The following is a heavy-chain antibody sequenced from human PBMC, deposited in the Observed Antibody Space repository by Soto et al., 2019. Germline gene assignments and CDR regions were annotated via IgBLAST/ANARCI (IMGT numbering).Heavy chain of an antibody. CDR1: GFTFSNYA. Sequence: GGSLRLSCAASGFTFSNYAMSWVRQAPGKGLEWVSTLTRSGTTPYADSVRGRFTISRDNSKNTLYLQMNSLRADDTAVYYCAKRILDAVSWSSLGPWGPGTLVTVSS. CDR3: AKRILDAVSWSSLGP. CDR2: LTRSGTT. D-gene: IGHD6-13*01. J-gene: IGHJ5*02. V-gene: IGHV3-23*01.